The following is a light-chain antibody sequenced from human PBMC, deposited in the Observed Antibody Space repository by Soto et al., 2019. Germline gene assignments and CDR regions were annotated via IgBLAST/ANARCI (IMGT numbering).Light chain of an antibody. V-gene: IGKV1-9*01. J-gene: IGKJ1*01. CDR2: AAS. Sequence: DIQLTQSPSFLSASVGDRVIITCRASQDISSYLAWYQQRPGKVPRFLTHAASTLQSGVPSRFSAAGSGTXXXXXXXXXQPEDIATYXXQQLNRFPRTFGQGTKVEV. CDR3: QQLNRFPRT. CDR1: QDISSY.